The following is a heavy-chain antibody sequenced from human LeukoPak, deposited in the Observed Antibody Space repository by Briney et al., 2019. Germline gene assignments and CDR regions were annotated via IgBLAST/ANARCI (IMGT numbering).Heavy chain of an antibody. Sequence: GGSLRLSCAASGFTFSSYSMTWVRQAPGKGLEWVSYISSSSSTIYYADSVKGRFTISRDNAKNSLYLQMNSLRDEDTAVYYCARGRWESIVGATDLGYWGQGTLVTVSS. D-gene: IGHD1-26*01. CDR3: ARGRWESIVGATDLGY. CDR2: ISSSSSTI. CDR1: GFTFSSYS. J-gene: IGHJ4*02. V-gene: IGHV3-48*02.